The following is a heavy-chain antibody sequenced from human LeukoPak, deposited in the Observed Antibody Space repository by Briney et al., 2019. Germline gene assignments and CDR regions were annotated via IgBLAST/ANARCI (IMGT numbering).Heavy chain of an antibody. CDR3: ARNNGMDV. CDR1: GFTFNNYW. Sequence: PGGSLRLSCAASGFTFNNYWMSWVRQVPGRGPEWVANVNRDGSETYYLDSVKGRFTISKDNAKNSLYLQMNSLRAEDTALYHCARNNGMDVWGQGTTVIVSS. CDR2: VNRDGSET. J-gene: IGHJ6*02. V-gene: IGHV3-7*03.